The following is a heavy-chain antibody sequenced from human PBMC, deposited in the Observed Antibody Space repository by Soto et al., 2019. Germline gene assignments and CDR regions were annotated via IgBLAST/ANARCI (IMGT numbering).Heavy chain of an antibody. V-gene: IGHV4-4*02. CDR2: IYHSGST. J-gene: IGHJ4*02. CDR1: GGSISSSNW. CDR3: ARDHAGSSRYRWGFGY. Sequence: QVQLQESGPGLVKPSGTLSLTCAVSGGSISSSNWWSWVRQPPGKGLEWIGEIYHSGSTNYNPSLKSRGTITVDKSKNQVPLKPSSVAGADTAVYYCARDHAGSSRYRWGFGYWGQGTLVTVSS. D-gene: IGHD6-13*01.